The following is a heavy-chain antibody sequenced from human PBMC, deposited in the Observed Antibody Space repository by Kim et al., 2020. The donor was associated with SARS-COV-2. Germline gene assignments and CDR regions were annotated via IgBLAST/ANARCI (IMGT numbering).Heavy chain of an antibody. D-gene: IGHD6-19*01. V-gene: IGHV3-23*01. J-gene: IGHJ4*02. Sequence: ADAVKGRFSIARDNDKATLYLQMNSVRAEDTAIYCCGKCHSSGWYAQLDYWGPGTLVTVSS. CDR3: GKCHSSGWYAQLDY.